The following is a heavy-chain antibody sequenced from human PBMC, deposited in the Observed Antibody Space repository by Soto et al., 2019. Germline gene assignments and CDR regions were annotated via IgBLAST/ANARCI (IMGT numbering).Heavy chain of an antibody. CDR1: GGSVSSGSYY. CDR3: ARDREGSSGWYWPWY. D-gene: IGHD6-19*01. V-gene: IGHV4-61*01. CDR2: IYYSGST. J-gene: IGHJ4*02. Sequence: QVQLQESGPGLVKPSETLSLTCTVSGGSVSSGSYYWSWIRQPPGKGLEWIGYIYYSGSTNYNPSRKSRVTISVDTSKNQFSLKLSSVTAADTAVYYCARDREGSSGWYWPWYWGQGTLVTVSS.